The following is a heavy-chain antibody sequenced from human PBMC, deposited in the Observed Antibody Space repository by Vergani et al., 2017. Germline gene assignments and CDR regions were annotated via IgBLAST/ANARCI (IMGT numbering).Heavy chain of an antibody. CDR3: ARLGCYGSGVLFPDNYGMDV. CDR2: IYYSGST. J-gene: IGHJ6*02. V-gene: IGHV4-39*01. CDR1: GGSISSSSYY. Sequence: QVQLQESGPGLVKPSQTLSLTCTVSGGSISSSSYYWGWIRQPPGKGLEWIGSIYYSGSTYDNPYHKSRVTISVHTSKNPFSLKLSSVTDADTVVYCCARLGCYGSGVLFPDNYGMDVWGQGTTVTVSS. D-gene: IGHD3-10*01.